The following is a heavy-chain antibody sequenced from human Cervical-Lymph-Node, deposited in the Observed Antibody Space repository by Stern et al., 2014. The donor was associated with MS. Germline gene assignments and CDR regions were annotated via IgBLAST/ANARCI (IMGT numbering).Heavy chain of an antibody. J-gene: IGHJ6*02. CDR3: ARADSSSWYLPGMDV. V-gene: IGHV1-18*01. CDR1: GYTFTSYG. Sequence: VQLVESGAEVKKPGASVKVSCKASGYTFTSYGISWVRQAPGQGLEWMGWISAYNGNTNYAQKLQGRVTMTTDQPTSTDYLELRSLRADDTAVYYCARADSSSWYLPGMDVWGQGTTVTVSS. CDR2: ISAYNGNT. D-gene: IGHD6-13*01.